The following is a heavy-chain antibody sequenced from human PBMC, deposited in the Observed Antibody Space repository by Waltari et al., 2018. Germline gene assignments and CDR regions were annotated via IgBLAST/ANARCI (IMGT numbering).Heavy chain of an antibody. J-gene: IGHJ4*02. CDR2: INHSGST. D-gene: IGHD4-17*01. V-gene: IGHV4-34*01. Sequence: QVQLQQWGAGLLKPSETLSLTCAVYGGSFSGYYWSWIRQPPGKGLEWIGEINHSGSTNYNPSLKSRVTISVDTSKNQFSLKLSSVTAADTAVYYCARVRGPPYGDYWYYFDYWGQGTLVTVSS. CDR1: GGSFSGYY. CDR3: ARVRGPPYGDYWYYFDY.